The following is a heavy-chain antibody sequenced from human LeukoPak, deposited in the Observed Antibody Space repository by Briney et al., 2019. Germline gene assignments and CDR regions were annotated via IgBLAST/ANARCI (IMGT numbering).Heavy chain of an antibody. CDR3: AKRGSSSSWYHFDS. CDR2: ISSSGGDT. J-gene: IGHJ4*02. V-gene: IGHV3-23*01. Sequence: PGGSLRLSCVASGFSFSSYAMTWARQAPGKGLEWVSDISSSGGDTYYADSVKGRFTISRDNSKNTLYLQMKSLRAEDTAVYYCAKRGSSSSWYHFDSWGQGTLLTVSS. D-gene: IGHD6-13*01. CDR1: GFSFSSYA.